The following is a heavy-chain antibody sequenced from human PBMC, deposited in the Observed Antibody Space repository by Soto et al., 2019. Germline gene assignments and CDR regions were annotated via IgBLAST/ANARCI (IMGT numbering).Heavy chain of an antibody. CDR3: ARGRKGYSSSWYVD. D-gene: IGHD6-13*01. J-gene: IGHJ4*02. V-gene: IGHV4-34*01. CDR1: GGSLGDYY. CDR2: ISHSGNT. Sequence: QVQLQQWGAGLLRPSETLSLSCDVYGGSLGDYYWSWIRQPPGKGLEWIVEISHSGNTNYNPSLKSRVIILIDTSKNQFSLKLSFVTAAETALYYCARGRKGYSSSWYVDGGQGTLVTVSS.